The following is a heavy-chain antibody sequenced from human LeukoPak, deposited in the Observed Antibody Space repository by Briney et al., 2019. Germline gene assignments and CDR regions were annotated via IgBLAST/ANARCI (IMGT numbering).Heavy chain of an antibody. J-gene: IGHJ6*02. CDR3: ARDRGCSSTSCYAGGYYYYGMDV. D-gene: IGHD2-2*01. CDR2: ISSSSSYI. Sequence: PGGSLRLSCAASGFTFSSYSMNWVRQAPGKGLEWVSSISSSSSYIYYADSVKGRFTISRDNAKNSLYLQMNSLRAEDTAVYYCARDRGCSSTSCYAGGYYYYGMDVWGQGTTVTVSS. CDR1: GFTFSSYS. V-gene: IGHV3-21*01.